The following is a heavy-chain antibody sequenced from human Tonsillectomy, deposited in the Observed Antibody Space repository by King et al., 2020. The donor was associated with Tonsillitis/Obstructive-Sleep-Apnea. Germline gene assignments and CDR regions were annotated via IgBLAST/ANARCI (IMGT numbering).Heavy chain of an antibody. CDR1: GGSISSSSYY. D-gene: IGHD3-3*01. J-gene: IGHJ4*02. V-gene: IGHV4-39*01. CDR2: IYYSGST. CDR3: ASLGELEWFLLDY. Sequence: QLQESGPGLVKPSETLSLTCTVSGGSISSSSYYWGWIRQPPGKGLEWIGSIYYSGSTYYNPSLKSRVTISVDTSKNQFSLKLSSVTAADTAVYYCASLGELEWFLLDYWGQGTLVTVSS.